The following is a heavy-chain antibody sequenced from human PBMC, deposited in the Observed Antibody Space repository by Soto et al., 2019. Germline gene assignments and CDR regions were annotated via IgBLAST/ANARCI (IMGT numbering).Heavy chain of an antibody. V-gene: IGHV3-23*01. D-gene: IGHD3-3*01. CDR1: GFTFSSYA. Sequence: GGSLRLSCAASGFTFSSYAMSWVRQAPGKGLEWVSAISGSGGSTYYADSVKGRFTISRDNSKNTLYLQMNSLRAEDTAVYYCASLSYYDFWSGYGPPFDYWGQGTLVTVSS. CDR2: ISGSGGST. CDR3: ASLSYYDFWSGYGPPFDY. J-gene: IGHJ4*02.